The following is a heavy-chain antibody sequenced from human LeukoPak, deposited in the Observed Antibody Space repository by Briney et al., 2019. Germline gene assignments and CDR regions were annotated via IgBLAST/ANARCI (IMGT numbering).Heavy chain of an antibody. Sequence: PGGSLRLSCAASGFTFSSYGMHWVRQAPGKGLEWVAFIRYDGSNKYYADSVKGRFTISRDNSKNTLYLQMNSLRAEDTAVYYCAKDLIPAKYYFDYWGQGTLVTVSS. V-gene: IGHV3-30*02. CDR1: GFTFSSYG. D-gene: IGHD2-2*01. CDR3: AKDLIPAKYYFDY. J-gene: IGHJ4*02. CDR2: IRYDGSNK.